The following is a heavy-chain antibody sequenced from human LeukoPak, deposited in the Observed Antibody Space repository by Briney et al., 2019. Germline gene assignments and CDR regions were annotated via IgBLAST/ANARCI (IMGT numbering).Heavy chain of an antibody. V-gene: IGHV3-9*01. CDR3: AKDMRAAAGILYYFDY. D-gene: IGHD6-13*01. Sequence: GGSLRLSCAASGFTFSSYGMYWVRQAPGKGLEWVSGISWNSGSIGYADSVKGRFTISRDNAKNSLYLQMNSLRAEDTALYYCAKDMRAAAGILYYFDYWGQGTLVTVSS. CDR2: ISWNSGSI. CDR1: GFTFSSYG. J-gene: IGHJ4*02.